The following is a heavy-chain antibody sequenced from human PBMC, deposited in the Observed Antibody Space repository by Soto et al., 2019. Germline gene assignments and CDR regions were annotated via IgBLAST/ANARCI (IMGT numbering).Heavy chain of an antibody. CDR2: ISYDGSNK. D-gene: IGHD6-13*01. CDR3: ARDRAAAGPNYYYYSGMDV. V-gene: IGHV3-30-3*01. Sequence: QVQLVESGGGVVQPGRSLRLSCAASGFTFSSYAMHWVRQAPGKGLEWVAVISYDGSNKYYADSVKGRFTISRDNSKNTLYLQMNSLRAEDTAVYYCARDRAAAGPNYYYYSGMDVWGQGTTVTVSS. J-gene: IGHJ6*02. CDR1: GFTFSSYA.